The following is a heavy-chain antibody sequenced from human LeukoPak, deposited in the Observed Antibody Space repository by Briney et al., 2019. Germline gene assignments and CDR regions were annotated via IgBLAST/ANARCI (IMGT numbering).Heavy chain of an antibody. D-gene: IGHD3-22*01. CDR3: ARTYDSSAYYQYFQH. CDR2: INPSGGYT. Sequence: ASVKVSCKASGYTFTSYYMHWVRQAPGQGLEWMGIINPSGGYTSYAQKFQGRVTMTRDTSTSTVYMELSSLRSEDTAVYYCARTYDSSAYYQYFQHWGQGTLVTISS. CDR1: GYTFTSYY. V-gene: IGHV1-46*01. J-gene: IGHJ1*01.